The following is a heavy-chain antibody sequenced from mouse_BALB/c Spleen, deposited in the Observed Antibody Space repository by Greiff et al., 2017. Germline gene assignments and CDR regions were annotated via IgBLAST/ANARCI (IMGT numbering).Heavy chain of an antibody. D-gene: IGHD2-1*01. CDR3: ARLYYGNYGAMDY. V-gene: IGHV2-9*02. CDR1: GFSLTSYG. CDR2: IWAGGST. Sequence: VQRVESGPGLVAPSQSLSITCTVSGFSLTSYGVHWVRQPPGKGLEWLGVIWAGGSTNYNSALMSRLSISKDNSKSQVFLKMNSLQTDDTAMYYCARLYYGNYGAMDYWGQGTSVTVSS. J-gene: IGHJ4*01.